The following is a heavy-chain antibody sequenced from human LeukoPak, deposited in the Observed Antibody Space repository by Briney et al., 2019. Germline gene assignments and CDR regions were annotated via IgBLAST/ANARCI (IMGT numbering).Heavy chain of an antibody. V-gene: IGHV4-4*07. D-gene: IGHD3-3*01. CDR1: GGSISSYY. J-gene: IGHJ3*02. Sequence: KASETLSLTCTVSGGSISSYYWSWIRQPAGKGLEWIGRIYTSGSTNYNPSLKSRVTVSVDTSKNQFSLKLSSVTAADTAVYFCARFGPQNFWSGFDAFDIWGQGTMVTVSS. CDR2: IYTSGST. CDR3: ARFGPQNFWSGFDAFDI.